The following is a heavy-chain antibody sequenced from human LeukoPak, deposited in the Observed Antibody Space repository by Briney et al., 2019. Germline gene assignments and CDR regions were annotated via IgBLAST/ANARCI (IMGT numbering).Heavy chain of an antibody. CDR3: ARTGAYDFWSGYHEEYWYFDL. Sequence: GGSLRLSCAASGFTVSSNYMSWVRQAPGKGLEWVSVIYSGGSTYYADSVKGRFTISRDNSKNTLYLQMNSLRAEDTAVYYCARTGAYDFWSGYHEEYWYFDLWGRGTLVTVSS. J-gene: IGHJ2*01. CDR1: GFTVSSNY. V-gene: IGHV3-53*01. CDR2: IYSGGST. D-gene: IGHD3-3*01.